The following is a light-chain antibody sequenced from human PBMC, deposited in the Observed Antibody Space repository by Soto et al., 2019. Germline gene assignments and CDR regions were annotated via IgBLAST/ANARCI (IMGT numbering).Light chain of an antibody. CDR2: KVS. CDR3: MQGTHWHRT. Sequence: DVVVTQSPLSLPVTLGQPASISCRSSQSLVYTNGNTYLAWFQQRPGQSPRRLIYKVSIRDSGVPDRFSGSGSGTEFTLTISRVEAEDVGVYYCMQGTHWHRTFGQGTKVEIK. CDR1: QSLVYTNGNTY. V-gene: IGKV2-30*01. J-gene: IGKJ1*01.